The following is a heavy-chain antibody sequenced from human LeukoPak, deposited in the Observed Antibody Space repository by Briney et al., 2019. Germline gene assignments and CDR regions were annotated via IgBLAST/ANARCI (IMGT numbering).Heavy chain of an antibody. CDR1: GYTFTSYA. V-gene: IGHV1-3*01. CDR2: INAGNGNT. D-gene: IGHD5-24*01. J-gene: IGHJ3*02. CDR3: ARVRDGYNDAYDI. Sequence: ASVKASCKASGYTFTSYAMHWVRQAPGQRLEWMGWINAGNGNTKYSQEFQGRVTMTRDTSTSTVYMELSSLKSEDTAVYYCARVRDGYNDAYDIWGQGTMVTVSS.